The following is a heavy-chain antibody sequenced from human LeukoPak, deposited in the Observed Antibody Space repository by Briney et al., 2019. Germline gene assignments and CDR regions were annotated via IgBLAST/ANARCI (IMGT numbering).Heavy chain of an antibody. Sequence: GRSLRLSCAASGFTFSSYAMHWVRQAPGKGLEWVAVISYDGSNKYYADSVKGRFTISRDNSKNTLYLQMNSLRAEDTAVYYCARGHPAAMPNYYHGMDVWGQGTTVTVSS. V-gene: IGHV3-30*04. D-gene: IGHD2-2*01. CDR1: GFTFSSYA. CDR3: ARGHPAAMPNYYHGMDV. J-gene: IGHJ6*02. CDR2: ISYDGSNK.